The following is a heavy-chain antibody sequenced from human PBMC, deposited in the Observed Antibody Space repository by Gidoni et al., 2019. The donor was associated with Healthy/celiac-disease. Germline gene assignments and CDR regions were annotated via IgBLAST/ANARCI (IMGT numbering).Heavy chain of an antibody. V-gene: IGHV3-11*01. CDR1: GSTFSDYY. CDR3: ARVYYDFWSGPNGMDV. D-gene: IGHD3-3*01. J-gene: IGHJ6*02. Sequence: QVQLVESGGGLVKPGGSLRLSCAASGSTFSDYYMSWIRQAPGKGLEWVSYMSSSGRTIYYAASVKGRFTTSRDNAKNSLYLQMNSLRAEDTAVYYCARVYYDFWSGPNGMDVWGQGTTVTVSS. CDR2: MSSSGRTI.